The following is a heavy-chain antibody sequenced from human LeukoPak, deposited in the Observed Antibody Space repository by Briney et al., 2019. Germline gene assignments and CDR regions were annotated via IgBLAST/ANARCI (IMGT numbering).Heavy chain of an antibody. CDR2: MSSSSYI. J-gene: IGHJ3*02. D-gene: IGHD3-9*01. Sequence: GRSLRLSCAASGFTFSSCSMNWVRQAPEKWLEWISSMSSSSYIYYADSVKGRFTISRDNAKNSLYLQMNSLRAEDTAVYYCARDSDWDDAFDIWGQGTMVTVSS. CDR3: ARDSDWDDAFDI. V-gene: IGHV3-21*01. CDR1: GFTFSSCS.